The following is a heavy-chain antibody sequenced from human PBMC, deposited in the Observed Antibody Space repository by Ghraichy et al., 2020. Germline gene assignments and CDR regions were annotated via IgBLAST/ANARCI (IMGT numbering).Heavy chain of an antibody. D-gene: IGHD3-22*01. CDR3: ARGDYYDGSGMGDY. Sequence: ASVKVSCKASGYTFTGYYMYWVRQAPGQGLEWMGWINPNSGGTNYAQKFQGRVTITRDTSISTAYMELSRLISDDTAVYYCARGDYYDGSGMGDYWGQGTLVTVSS. CDR2: INPNSGGT. V-gene: IGHV1-2*02. J-gene: IGHJ4*02. CDR1: GYTFTGYY.